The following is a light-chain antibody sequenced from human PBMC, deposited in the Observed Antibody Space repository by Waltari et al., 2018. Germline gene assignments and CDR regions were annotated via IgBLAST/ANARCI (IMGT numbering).Light chain of an antibody. J-gene: IGLJ2*01. CDR3: SSYAGSNTLV. CDR1: NSDVGTYNY. CDR2: EVN. Sequence: QSALTQPPSASGYPGQSVTLSCTGTNSDVGTYNYLSWFQQHPGRAPKLLIYEVNKRPSGVPDRFSGSKSDNRASLTVSGLQADDEAVYHCSSYAGSNTLVFGGGTKLTVL. V-gene: IGLV2-8*01.